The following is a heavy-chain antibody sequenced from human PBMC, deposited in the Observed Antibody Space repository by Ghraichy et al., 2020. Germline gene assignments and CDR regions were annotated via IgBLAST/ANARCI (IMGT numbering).Heavy chain of an antibody. Sequence: ASVKVSCKASGYTFTGYYMHWVRQAPGQGLEWMGWINPNSGGTNYAQKFQGWVTMTRDTSISTAYMELSRLRSDDTAVYYCARVATIFGVVRGLGPLAYWGQGTLVTVSS. V-gene: IGHV1-2*04. D-gene: IGHD3-3*01. CDR3: ARVATIFGVVRGLGPLAY. J-gene: IGHJ4*02. CDR2: INPNSGGT. CDR1: GYTFTGYY.